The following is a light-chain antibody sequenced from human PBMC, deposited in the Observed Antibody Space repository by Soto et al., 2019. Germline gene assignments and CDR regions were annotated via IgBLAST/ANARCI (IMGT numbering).Light chain of an antibody. CDR3: QQYNSDSEA. Sequence: DLQMTQSPSTLSGSVGDIVTITCRASQTISSWLAWYQQKPGKAPKLLIYKASTLKSGVPSRFSGSGSGTEFNLTISSLQPDDFATYYCQQYNSDSEAFGQGTKVELK. CDR1: QTISSW. J-gene: IGKJ1*01. CDR2: KAS. V-gene: IGKV1-5*03.